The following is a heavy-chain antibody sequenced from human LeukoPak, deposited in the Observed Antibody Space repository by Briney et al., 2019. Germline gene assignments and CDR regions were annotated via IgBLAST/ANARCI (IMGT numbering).Heavy chain of an antibody. J-gene: IGHJ4*02. CDR3: VKDLVAALENVRGWYPMDY. V-gene: IGHV3-43*01. CDR2: ISWNGARI. CDR1: GFTFAEYT. D-gene: IGHD6-19*01. Sequence: QTGGSLRLSCAASGFTFAEYTMHWVRQAPGKGLEWVSLISWNGARIHYGDSVKGRFTISRDNSKNSLYLQMNSLRTEDTALYYCVKDLVAALENVRGWYPMDYWGQGTLVTVSS.